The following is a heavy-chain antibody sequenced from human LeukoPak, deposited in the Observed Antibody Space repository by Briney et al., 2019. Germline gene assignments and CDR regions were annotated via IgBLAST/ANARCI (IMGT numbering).Heavy chain of an antibody. J-gene: IGHJ4*02. Sequence: GASVKVSCKVSGYTLTELSMHWVRQAPGNGLEWLGVFDSEDGETIYAQNFQGRVTMTEDTSTDTAYMELSSLRSDDTAVYYCATNRRSDSNNWSVPAYWGQGTLVTVSS. V-gene: IGHV1-24*01. CDR2: FDSEDGET. CDR1: GYTLTELS. D-gene: IGHD6-13*01. CDR3: ATNRRSDSNNWSVPAY.